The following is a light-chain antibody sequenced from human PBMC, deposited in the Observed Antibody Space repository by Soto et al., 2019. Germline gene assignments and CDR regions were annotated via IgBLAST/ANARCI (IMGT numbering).Light chain of an antibody. CDR1: SSDVGGYNY. CDR3: SSYTSSSTPCV. Sequence: QSALTQPASVSVSPGPSITISCTGTSSDVGGYNYVSWYQQHPGKAHKRMIYDVSNRPSGVSNRFSGSKSGNTASLTISGLQAEDEADYYCSSYTSSSTPCVFGTGTKVTVL. V-gene: IGLV2-14*01. J-gene: IGLJ1*01. CDR2: DVS.